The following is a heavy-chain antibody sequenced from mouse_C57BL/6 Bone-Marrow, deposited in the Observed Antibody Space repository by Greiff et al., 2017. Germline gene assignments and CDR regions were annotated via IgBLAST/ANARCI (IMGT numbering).Heavy chain of an antibody. CDR3: ANYYGSSYIYY. CDR1: GYTFTSYW. CDR2: IDPSDSYT. D-gene: IGHD1-1*01. Sequence: QVQLQQPGAELARPGTSGKLSCKASGYTFTSYWTHWVKQRPGQGLEWIGVIDPSDSYTNYNQKFKGKATSTVDTSSSTAYMQLSSLTSEDSAVYYCANYYGSSYIYYWGQGTTITVSS. V-gene: IGHV1-59*01. J-gene: IGHJ2*01.